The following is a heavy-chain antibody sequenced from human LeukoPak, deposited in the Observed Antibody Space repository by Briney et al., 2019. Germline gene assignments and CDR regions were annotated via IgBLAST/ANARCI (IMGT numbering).Heavy chain of an antibody. J-gene: IGHJ6*02. CDR3: ARDYYGMDV. V-gene: IGHV4-34*01. CDR2: INHSGST. Sequence: SETLSLTCAVYGGSFSGYYWSWIRQPPGKGLEWIGEINHSGSTNYNPSLKSRVTISVDTSKNQFSLKLSSVTAADTAVYYCARDYYGMDVWGQGTTVTVSS. CDR1: GGSFSGYY.